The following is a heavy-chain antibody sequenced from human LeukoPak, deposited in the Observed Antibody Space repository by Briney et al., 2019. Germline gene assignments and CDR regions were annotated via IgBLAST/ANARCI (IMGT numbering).Heavy chain of an antibody. V-gene: IGHV3-7*01. CDR3: SRDSGKKDDY. CDR2: INANGSET. J-gene: IGHJ4*02. D-gene: IGHD3-10*01. CDR1: DFTFSNYW. Sequence: PGGSLRLSCAASDFTFSNYWMTWVRQAPGEGLEWIDNINANGSETHYLNSVKGRFTISTDNAKNSLYLQMNSLRAEDTGVNYCSRDSGKKDDYWGQGTLVTVS.